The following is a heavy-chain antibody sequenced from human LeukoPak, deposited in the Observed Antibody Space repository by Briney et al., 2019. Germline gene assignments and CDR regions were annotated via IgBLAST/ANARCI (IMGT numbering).Heavy chain of an antibody. D-gene: IGHD3-22*01. V-gene: IGHV5-51*01. CDR1: GYSFTTYW. CDR2: IYPGDSDT. Sequence: GESLNISCTGSGYSFTTYWIGWVLQMRGKSLERMGIIYPGDSDTRYSPSFQGQVTISADKSISTAYLQWSSLKASDTAMYYCARGDDSSGYYCDYWGQGTLVTVSS. CDR3: ARGDDSSGYYCDY. J-gene: IGHJ4*02.